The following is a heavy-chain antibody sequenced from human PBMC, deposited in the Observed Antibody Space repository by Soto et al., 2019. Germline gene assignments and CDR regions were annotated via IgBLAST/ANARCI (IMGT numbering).Heavy chain of an antibody. Sequence: SETLSLTCTVSGGSISSSSYYWGWIRQPPGKGLEWIGSIYYSGSTYYNPSLKSRVTISVDTSKNQFSLKLSSVTAADTAVYYCARGYYDFWSGYYRAPYYYYGMDVWGQGTTVT. J-gene: IGHJ6*02. CDR3: ARGYYDFWSGYYRAPYYYYGMDV. CDR2: IYYSGST. D-gene: IGHD3-3*01. CDR1: GGSISSSSYY. V-gene: IGHV4-39*01.